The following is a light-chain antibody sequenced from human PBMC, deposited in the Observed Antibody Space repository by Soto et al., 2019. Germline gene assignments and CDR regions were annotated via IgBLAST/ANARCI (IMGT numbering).Light chain of an antibody. CDR2: DTS. CDR3: QQYNSYS. CDR1: QSISSW. J-gene: IGKJ1*01. V-gene: IGKV1-5*01. Sequence: EIRVSQSPSTLSASIGDRVTITCRASQSISSWLAWYQQKPGKAPKLLIYDTSSLESGVPSRFSGSGSGTEFTLTISSLQPDDFATYYCQQYNSYSFGQGTKVAIK.